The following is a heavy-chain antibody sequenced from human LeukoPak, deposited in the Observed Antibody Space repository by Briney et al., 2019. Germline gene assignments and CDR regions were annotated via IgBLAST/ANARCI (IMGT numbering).Heavy chain of an antibody. CDR3: ARVGPDCGGDCYSN. Sequence: GASVKVSCKTSGYTFTGYYIHWVRQGPGQGLEWMGWINGNTGSTNYAQKFQDRVAMTRDTSISTAYMDLNRLRSDDTAVYFCARVGPDCGGDCYSNWGQGTLVTVST. CDR2: INGNTGST. V-gene: IGHV1-2*02. CDR1: GYTFTGYY. J-gene: IGHJ4*02. D-gene: IGHD2-21*02.